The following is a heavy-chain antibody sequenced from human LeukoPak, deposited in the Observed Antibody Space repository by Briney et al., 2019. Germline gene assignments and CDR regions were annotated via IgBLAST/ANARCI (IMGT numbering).Heavy chain of an antibody. D-gene: IGHD1-26*01. Sequence: GGSLRLSCAASGFTVSSNYMSWVRQAPGKGLEWVSVIYSGGSTYYADSVKGRFTISRDNSKNTLYLQMNSLRAEDTAVYYCARTPRRYYYFDYWGQGTLVTVSS. CDR2: IYSGGST. CDR3: ARTPRRYYYFDY. CDR1: GFTVSSNY. V-gene: IGHV3-66*02. J-gene: IGHJ4*02.